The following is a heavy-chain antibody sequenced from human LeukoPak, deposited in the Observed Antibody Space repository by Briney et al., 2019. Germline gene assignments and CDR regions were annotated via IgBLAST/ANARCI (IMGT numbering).Heavy chain of an antibody. J-gene: IGHJ6*02. D-gene: IGHD3-10*01. CDR2: INSDGSST. V-gene: IGHV3-74*01. CDR1: GFTFGSYW. Sequence: GGSLRLSCAASGFTFGSYWMHWVRQAPGKGLVWVSRINSDGSSTSYADSVKGRFTISRDNAKNTLYLQMNSLRAEDTAVYYCASGMVRGDGMDVWGQGTTVTVSS. CDR3: ASGMVRGDGMDV.